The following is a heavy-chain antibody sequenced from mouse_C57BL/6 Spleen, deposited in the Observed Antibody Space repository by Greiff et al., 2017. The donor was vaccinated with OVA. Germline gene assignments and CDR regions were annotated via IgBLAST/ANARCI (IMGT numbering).Heavy chain of an antibody. CDR2: IDPETGGT. J-gene: IGHJ4*01. D-gene: IGHD1-1*01. V-gene: IGHV1-15*01. CDR1: GYTFTDYE. Sequence: VQLQQSGAELVRPGASVTLSCKASGYTFTDYEMHWVKQTPVHGLEWIGAIDPETGGTAYNQKFKGKAILTADKSSSTAYMELRSLTSEDSAVYYCTRGYCGSSYAMDGWGKGTSVTVSS. CDR3: TRGYCGSSYAMDG.